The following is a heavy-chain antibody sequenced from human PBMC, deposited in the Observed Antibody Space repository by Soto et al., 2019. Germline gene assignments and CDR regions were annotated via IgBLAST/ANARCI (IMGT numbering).Heavy chain of an antibody. Sequence: ASVKVSCKASGGTFSSYAISWVRQAPGQGLEWMGGIIPIFGTANYAQKFQGRVTITADESTSTAYMELSSLRSEGTAVYYRARVASSGWYGYWGQGTLVTVSS. J-gene: IGHJ4*02. CDR2: IIPIFGTA. V-gene: IGHV1-69*13. CDR3: ARVASSGWYGY. CDR1: GGTFSSYA. D-gene: IGHD6-19*01.